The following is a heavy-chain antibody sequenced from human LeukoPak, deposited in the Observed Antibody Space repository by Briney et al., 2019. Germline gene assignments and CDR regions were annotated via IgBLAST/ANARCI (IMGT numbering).Heavy chain of an antibody. Sequence: GGSLRLSCAASGFTFSSYSMNWVRQAPGKGLEWVSSISGSGGTTYYAESVKGRITISRDNSKNTLYLQMNSLRAEDTAIYYCAKALGGSGSYRNWFDPWGQGTLVTVSS. J-gene: IGHJ5*02. V-gene: IGHV3-23*01. CDR1: GFTFSSYS. CDR3: AKALGGSGSYRNWFDP. CDR2: ISGSGGTT. D-gene: IGHD1-26*01.